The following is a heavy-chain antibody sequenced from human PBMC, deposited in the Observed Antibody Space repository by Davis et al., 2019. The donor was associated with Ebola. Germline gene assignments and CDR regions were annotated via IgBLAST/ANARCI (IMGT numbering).Heavy chain of an antibody. V-gene: IGHV3-30*03. CDR3: ARSYYGMDV. J-gene: IGHJ6*02. CDR2: ISYDGSNK. CDR1: GFTFSSYG. Sequence: GESLKISCAASGFTFSSYGMHWVRQAPGKGLEWVAVISYDGSNKYYADSVKGRVTISRDNAKNSLYLQMNSLRAEDTAVYYCARSYYGMDVWGQGTTVTVSS.